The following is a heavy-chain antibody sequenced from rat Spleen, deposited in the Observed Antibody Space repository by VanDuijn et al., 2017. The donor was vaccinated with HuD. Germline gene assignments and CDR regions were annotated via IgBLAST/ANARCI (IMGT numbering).Heavy chain of an antibody. J-gene: IGHJ2*01. V-gene: IGHV5-22*01. CDR1: GFTFSDYY. CDR3: AREIMFYFDY. CDR2: VSYAGSST. Sequence: EVQLVESGGGLVQPGRSLKLSCAASGFTFSDYYMAWVRQAPKKGLEWVASVSYAGSSTYYRDSVKGRFTISRDNTKNTLFLQMDSLRSEDTATYYCAREIMFYFDYWGQGVMVTVSS. D-gene: IGHD1-5*01.